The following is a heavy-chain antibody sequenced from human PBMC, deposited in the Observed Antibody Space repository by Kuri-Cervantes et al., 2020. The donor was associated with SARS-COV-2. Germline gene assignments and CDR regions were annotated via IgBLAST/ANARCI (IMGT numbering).Heavy chain of an antibody. D-gene: IGHD2-2*02. CDR1: GFTFSSYA. Sequence: GESLKISCSASGFTFSSYAMHWVRQAPGKGLEYVSAISSNGSSTYYADSVKGRFTISRDNSKNTLYLQMSSLRAEDTAVYYCVKGYCSSTSCYRGGYWGQGTLVTVSS. CDR3: VKGYCSSTSCYRGGY. CDR2: ISSNGSST. J-gene: IGHJ4*02. V-gene: IGHV3-64D*08.